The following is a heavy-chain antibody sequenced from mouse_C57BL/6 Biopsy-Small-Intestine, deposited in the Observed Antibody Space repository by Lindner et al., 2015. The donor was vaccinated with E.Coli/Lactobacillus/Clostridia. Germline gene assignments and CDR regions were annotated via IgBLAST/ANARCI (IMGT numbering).Heavy chain of an antibody. CDR1: GYAFTSYL. D-gene: IGHD2-4*01. CDR3: ARSGEDYIDY. CDR2: INPGSGGT. J-gene: IGHJ2*01. V-gene: IGHV1-54*01. Sequence: VQLQESGGEVIRPGTSVRVSCKASGYAFTSYLIQWIKQRPGQGLEWIGMINPGSGGTDYNEKFRGKATLTADKSSSKAFMQLSSLTSEDSAVYFCARSGEDYIDYWGLGTALTVAA.